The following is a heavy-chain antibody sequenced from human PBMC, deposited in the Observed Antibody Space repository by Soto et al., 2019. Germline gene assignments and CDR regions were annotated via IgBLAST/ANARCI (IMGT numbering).Heavy chain of an antibody. Sequence: ASVKVSCKASGYTFTSYGISWVRQAPGQGLEWMGWISAYNGNTNYAQKLQGRVTMTTDTSTSTAYMELRSLRYDDTAVYYCARDWVYYSNYVPDTPIDYWGQGTQVTVSS. D-gene: IGHD4-4*01. CDR2: ISAYNGNT. CDR3: ARDWVYYSNYVPDTPIDY. J-gene: IGHJ4*02. V-gene: IGHV1-18*01. CDR1: GYTFTSYG.